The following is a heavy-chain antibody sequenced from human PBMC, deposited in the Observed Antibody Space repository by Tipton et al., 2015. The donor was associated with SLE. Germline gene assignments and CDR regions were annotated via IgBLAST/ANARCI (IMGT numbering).Heavy chain of an antibody. V-gene: IGHV1-46*01. CDR2: INPNGGGT. Sequence: QLVQSGPEVKKPGASVKVSCTASGYTFTSYGISWVRQAPGHGLEWMGIINPNGGGTSYAQKFQGRVTMTRDTSTTTVYMELTSLRSEDTAMYYCAKDREYSSWSFDYWGQGTLVTVSS. J-gene: IGHJ4*02. CDR3: AKDREYSSWSFDY. D-gene: IGHD6-6*01. CDR1: GYTFTSYG.